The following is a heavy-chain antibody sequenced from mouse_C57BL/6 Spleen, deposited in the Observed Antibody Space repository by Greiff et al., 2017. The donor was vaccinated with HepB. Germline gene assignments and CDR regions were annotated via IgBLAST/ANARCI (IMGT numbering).Heavy chain of an antibody. V-gene: IGHV1-72*01. CDR3: ARRETYGSSYLYYAMDY. D-gene: IGHD1-1*01. CDR2: IDPNSGGT. CDR1: GYTFTSYW. Sequence: QVQLQQSGAELVKPGASVKLSCKASGYTFTSYWMHWVKQRPGRGLEWIGRIDPNSGGTKYNEKFKSKATLTVDKPSSTAYMQLSSLTSEDSAVYYCARRETYGSSYLYYAMDYWGQGTSVTVSS. J-gene: IGHJ4*01.